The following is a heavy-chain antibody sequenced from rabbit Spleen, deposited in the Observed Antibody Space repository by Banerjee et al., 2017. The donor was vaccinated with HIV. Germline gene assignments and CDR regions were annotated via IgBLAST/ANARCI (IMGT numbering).Heavy chain of an antibody. Sequence: QEQLEESGGDLVQPEGSLTLTCTASGFSFSSSYYMCWVRLAPGKGLEWIACIEAGSSGFTYFASWAKGRFTISKTSSTTVTLQMTSLTAADTATYFCARDTSSSFSSYGMDLWGPGTLVTVS. J-gene: IGHJ6*01. V-gene: IGHV1S45*01. D-gene: IGHD1-1*01. CDR2: IEAGSSGFT. CDR1: GFSFSSSYY. CDR3: ARDTSSSFSSYGMDL.